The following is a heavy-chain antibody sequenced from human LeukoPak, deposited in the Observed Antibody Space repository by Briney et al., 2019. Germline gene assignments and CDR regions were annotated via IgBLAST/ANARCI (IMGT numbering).Heavy chain of an antibody. CDR2: IYYSGST. Sequence: SETLSLTCTVSGGSVSSGSYYWSWIRQPPGKGLEWIGYIYYSGSTNYNPSLKSRVTISVDTSKNQFSLKLSTVTAADTAVYYCARDDSGSYRWDFYYYGMDVWGQGTTVTVSS. D-gene: IGHD1-26*01. CDR1: GGSVSSGSYY. J-gene: IGHJ6*02. V-gene: IGHV4-61*01. CDR3: ARDDSGSYRWDFYYYGMDV.